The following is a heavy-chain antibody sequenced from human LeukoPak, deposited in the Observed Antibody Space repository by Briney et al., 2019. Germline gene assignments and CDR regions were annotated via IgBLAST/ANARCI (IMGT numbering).Heavy chain of an antibody. CDR2: ISGSGGST. CDR3: AKDGIVVVPAANFDY. Sequence: GGSLRLSCAASGFTFNSYNMNWVRQAPGKGLEWVSAISGSGGSTYYADSVKGRLTISRDNSKNTLYLQMNSLRAEDTAVYYCAKDGIVVVPAANFDYWGQGTLVTVSS. J-gene: IGHJ4*02. V-gene: IGHV3-23*01. D-gene: IGHD2-2*01. CDR1: GFTFNSYN.